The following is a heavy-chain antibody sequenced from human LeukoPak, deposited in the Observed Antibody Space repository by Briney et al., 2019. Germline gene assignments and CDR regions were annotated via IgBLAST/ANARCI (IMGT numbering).Heavy chain of an antibody. CDR3: ARVRQQLVRLLGRDTTYYYYYYMDV. D-gene: IGHD6-13*01. CDR1: GFTFSSYA. V-gene: IGHV3-7*01. CDR2: IKQDGSEK. Sequence: GGSLRLSCAASGFTFSSYAMHWVRQAPGKGLEWVANIKQDGSEKYYVDSVKGRFTISRDNAKNSLYLQMNSLRAEDTAVYYCARVRQQLVRLLGRDTTYYYYYYMDVWGKGTTVTVSS. J-gene: IGHJ6*03.